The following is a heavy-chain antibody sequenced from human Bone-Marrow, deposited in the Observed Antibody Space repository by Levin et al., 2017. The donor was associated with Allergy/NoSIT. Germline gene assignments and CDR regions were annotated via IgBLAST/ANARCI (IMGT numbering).Heavy chain of an antibody. J-gene: IGHJ4*02. CDR1: GFTFSSYS. CDR2: ISSSSSYI. Sequence: GGSLRLSCAASGFTFSSYSMNWVRQAPGKGLEWVSSISSSSSYIYYADSLQGRFSISRDNTKKSLYLQMNSLRAEDPAVYYCARDEEGCSGGNCYSGGSFDYWGQGILVTVSS. V-gene: IGHV3-21*01. D-gene: IGHD2-15*01. CDR3: ARDEEGCSGGNCYSGGSFDY.